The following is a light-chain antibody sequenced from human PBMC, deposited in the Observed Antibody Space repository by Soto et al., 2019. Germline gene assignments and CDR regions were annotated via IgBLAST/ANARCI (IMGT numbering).Light chain of an antibody. CDR1: QNIHKY. J-gene: IGKJ1*01. Sequence: DIQMTQSPSSLSASVGDRVTISCRSSQNIHKYLNWYQQRPGKAPKLLVYEATSLETGVSSKFSGSGSGTDFTLTINGLQPEDFAIYYCQQSFVSPWTFGQGT. CDR3: QQSFVSPWT. V-gene: IGKV1-39*01. CDR2: EAT.